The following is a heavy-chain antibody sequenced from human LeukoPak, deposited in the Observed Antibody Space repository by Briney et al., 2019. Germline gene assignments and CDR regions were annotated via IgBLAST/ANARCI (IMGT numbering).Heavy chain of an antibody. CDR2: ISSSSSYI. D-gene: IGHD2-21*01. Sequence: PGGSLRLSCAASGFTFSSYSMNWVRQAPGKGLEWVSSISSSSSYIYYAASVKGRFTISRDNAKNPLYLQIDSLRDGGTAVYYCARVAEGVIRHFDHWGQGTLVTVPS. CDR1: GFTFSSYS. J-gene: IGHJ4*02. CDR3: ARVAEGVIRHFDH. V-gene: IGHV3-21*01.